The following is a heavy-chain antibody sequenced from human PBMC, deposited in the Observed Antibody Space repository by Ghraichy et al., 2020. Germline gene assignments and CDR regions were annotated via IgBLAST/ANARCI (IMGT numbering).Heavy chain of an antibody. CDR3: AKDYRGGSSWRPAFDI. J-gene: IGHJ3*02. CDR1: GFTFSSYA. V-gene: IGHV3-23*01. CDR2: ISGSGGST. Sequence: GGSLRLSCAASGFTFSSYAMSWVRQAPGKGLEWVSAISGSGGSTYYADSVKGRFTISRDNSKNTLYLQMNSLRAEDTAVYYCAKDYRGGSSWRPAFDIWGQGTMVTVSS. D-gene: IGHD6-13*01.